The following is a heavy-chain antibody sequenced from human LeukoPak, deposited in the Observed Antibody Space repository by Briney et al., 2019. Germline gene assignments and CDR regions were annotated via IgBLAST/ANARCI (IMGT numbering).Heavy chain of an antibody. CDR1: GGTFSSYA. J-gene: IGHJ4*02. V-gene: IGHV1-69*13. Sequence: SVKVSCKASGGTFSSYAISWVRQAPGQGLEWMGGIIPIFGTANYAQKFQGRVTITADESTSTAYMELSSLRSEDTAVYYCAREYPNLHGVDYWGQGALVTVSS. CDR2: IIPIFGTA. CDR3: AREYPNLHGVDY. D-gene: IGHD1-14*01.